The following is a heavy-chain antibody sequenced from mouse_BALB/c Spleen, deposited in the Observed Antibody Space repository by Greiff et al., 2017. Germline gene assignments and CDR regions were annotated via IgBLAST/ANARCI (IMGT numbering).Heavy chain of an antibody. V-gene: IGHV5-17*02. CDR3: AREGHYYGYDYFDY. D-gene: IGHD1-2*01. CDR1: GFTFSSFG. CDR2: ISSGSSTI. Sequence: EVKLVESGGGLVQPGGSRKLSCAASGFTFSSFGMHWVRQAPEKGLEWVAYISSGSSTIYYADTVKGRFTISRDNPKNTLFLQMTSLRSEDTAMYYCAREGHYYGYDYFDYWGQGTTLTVSS. J-gene: IGHJ2*01.